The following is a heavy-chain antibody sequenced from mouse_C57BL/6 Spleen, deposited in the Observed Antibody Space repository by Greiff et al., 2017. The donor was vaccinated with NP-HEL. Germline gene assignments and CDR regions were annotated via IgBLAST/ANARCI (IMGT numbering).Heavy chain of an antibody. Sequence: QVQLQQSGPELVKPGASVKLSCKASGYTFTSYDINWVKQRPGQGLEWIGWIYPRDGSTKYNEKFKSKATMTVDTSSSTTYMELHSLTSEDSAVYYCGRGDYGDYFDYWGQGTTLTVSS. V-gene: IGHV1-85*01. D-gene: IGHD1-2*01. CDR2: IYPRDGST. J-gene: IGHJ2*01. CDR1: GYTFTSYD. CDR3: GRGDYGDYFDY.